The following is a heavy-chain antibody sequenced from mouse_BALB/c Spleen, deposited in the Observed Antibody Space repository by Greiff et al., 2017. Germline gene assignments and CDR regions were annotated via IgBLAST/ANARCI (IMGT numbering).Heavy chain of an antibody. J-gene: IGHJ2*01. Sequence: VQLQQSGAELVRPGSSVKISCKASGYAFSSYWMNWVKQRPGQGLEWIGQIYPGDGDTNYNGKFKGKATLTADKSSSTAYMQLSSLTSEDSAVYACARSSYYGSSFDYWGQGTTLTVSS. CDR2: IYPGDGDT. V-gene: IGHV1-80*01. CDR1: GYAFSSYW. CDR3: ARSSYYGSSFDY. D-gene: IGHD1-1*01.